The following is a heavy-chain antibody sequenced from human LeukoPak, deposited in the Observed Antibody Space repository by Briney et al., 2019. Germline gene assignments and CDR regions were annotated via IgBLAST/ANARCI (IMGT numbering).Heavy chain of an antibody. D-gene: IGHD3-22*01. CDR3: ARGCGYYWFPHNWFDP. CDR1: GGSISSSSYY. J-gene: IGHJ5*02. Sequence: PSETLSLTCTVSGGSISSSSYYWSWIRQPPGKGLEWIGEINHSGSTNYNPSLKSRVTISVDTSKNQFSLKLSSVTAADTAVYYCARGCGYYWFPHNWFDPWGQGTLVTVSS. CDR2: INHSGST. V-gene: IGHV4-39*07.